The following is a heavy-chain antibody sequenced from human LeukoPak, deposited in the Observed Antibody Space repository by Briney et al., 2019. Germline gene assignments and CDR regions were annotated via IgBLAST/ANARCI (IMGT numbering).Heavy chain of an antibody. V-gene: IGHV4-39*01. CDR2: IYYSGST. CDR3: ARHSPVGIFYFDY. CDR1: GGSISSSSYH. D-gene: IGHD1-26*01. Sequence: SETLSLTCTVSGGSISSSSYHWGWIRQPPGKGLEWIGSIYYSGSTYYNPSLKSRVTISVDTSKNQFSLKLSSVTAADTAVYYCARHSPVGIFYFDYWGQGTLVTVSS. J-gene: IGHJ4*02.